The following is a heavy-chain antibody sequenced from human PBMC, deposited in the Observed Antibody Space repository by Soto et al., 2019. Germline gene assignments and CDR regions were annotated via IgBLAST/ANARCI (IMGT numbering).Heavy chain of an antibody. Sequence: GGSLRLSCEASGFRFSSFSMNWVRQAPGRGLEWVSYISDDGASIYYADSLKGRFTISRDNAKNSLSLQMNNLRAEDTAVYYCARENSVKAWLHHFDHWGLGTLVTVSS. V-gene: IGHV3-48*03. J-gene: IGHJ4*02. CDR1: GFRFSSFS. CDR3: ARENSVKAWLHHFDH. CDR2: ISDDGASI. D-gene: IGHD5-18*01.